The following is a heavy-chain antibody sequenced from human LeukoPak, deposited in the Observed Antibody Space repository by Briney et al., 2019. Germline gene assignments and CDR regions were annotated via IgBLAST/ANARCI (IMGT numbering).Heavy chain of an antibody. CDR1: GYTFTGYY. V-gene: IGHV1-2*02. D-gene: IGHD3-10*01. J-gene: IGHJ6*02. CDR3: ARDQMVRGRWGYYHYGMDV. CDR2: INPNSGGT. Sequence: ASVKVSCKASGYTFTGYYMHWVRQAPGQGLEWMGWINPNSGGTNYAQKFQGRVTMTRDTSISTAYMELSRLRSDDTAVYYCARDQMVRGRWGYYHYGMDVWGQGTTVTVSS.